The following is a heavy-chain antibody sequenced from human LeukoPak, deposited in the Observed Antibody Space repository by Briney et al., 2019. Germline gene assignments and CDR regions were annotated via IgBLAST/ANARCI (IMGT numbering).Heavy chain of an antibody. CDR3: ARHCSGGSCYYSNWFDP. CDR1: GGSITSSKYY. Sequence: SETLSLTCTVSGGSITSSKYYWGWIRQPPGKGLEWIGSIYYSGSTYYNPSLKSRVTISVDTSKNQFSLKLSSVTAADTAVYYCARHCSGGSCYYSNWFDPWGQGTLVTVSS. D-gene: IGHD2-15*01. V-gene: IGHV4-39*01. CDR2: IYYSGST. J-gene: IGHJ5*02.